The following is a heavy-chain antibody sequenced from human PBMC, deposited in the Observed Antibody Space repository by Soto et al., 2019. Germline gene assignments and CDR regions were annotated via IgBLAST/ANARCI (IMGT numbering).Heavy chain of an antibody. J-gene: IGHJ4*02. CDR1: GDSISSNNW. Sequence: QVQLQESGPGLVKPSGSLSPTCAVSGDSISSNNWWSWVRQAQGKGLKWNAESYHSESTNYNPSLKSRVTISVDKSKNQFSLNRNSVTAADTAVYYCARHSGSYFRDYWGQGTLVTVSS. D-gene: IGHD1-26*01. CDR3: ARHSGSYFRDY. CDR2: SYHSEST. V-gene: IGHV4-4*02.